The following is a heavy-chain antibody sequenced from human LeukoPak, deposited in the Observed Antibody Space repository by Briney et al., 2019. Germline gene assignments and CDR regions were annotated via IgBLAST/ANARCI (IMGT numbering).Heavy chain of an antibody. CDR3: ARELPRPGGQTDASDI. V-gene: IGHV3-74*01. J-gene: IGHJ3*02. CDR2: SKSDGSST. CDR1: GSTFSGDR. D-gene: IGHD3-16*01. Sequence: GGSLRRSCAVSGSTFSGDRMHRVRPAPGQGLVWVSRSKSDGSSTSYADSVKGRFTISRDNAKITLYLQMNSLRTEDTAVYYCARELPRPGGQTDASDIWGQGTMVTVS.